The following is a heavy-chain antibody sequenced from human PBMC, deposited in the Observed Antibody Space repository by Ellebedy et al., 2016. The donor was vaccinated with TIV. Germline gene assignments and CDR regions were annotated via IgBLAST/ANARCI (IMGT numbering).Heavy chain of an antibody. D-gene: IGHD2-2*01. J-gene: IGHJ6*03. V-gene: IGHV1-69*13. CDR2: IIPIFGTA. CDR3: ARSIVVVPAAIRDIPLMGYYYYMDV. Sequence: SVKVSXXASGGTFSSYAISWVRQAPGQGLEWMGGIIPIFGTANYAQKFQGRVTITADESTSTAYMELSSLRSEDTAVYYCARSIVVVPAAIRDIPLMGYYYYMDVWGKGTTVTVSS. CDR1: GGTFSSYA.